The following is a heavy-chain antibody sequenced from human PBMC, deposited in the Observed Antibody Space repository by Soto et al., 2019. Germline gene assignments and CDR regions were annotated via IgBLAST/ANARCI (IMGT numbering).Heavy chain of an antibody. CDR3: AKVVSGYSFPSYYYYGMDV. Sequence: QVQLVESGGGVVQPGRSLRLSCAASGFTFSSYGMHWVRQAPGKGLEWVAVISYDGSNKYYADSVKGRFTISRDNSKNTLYLQMNSLRAEDTAVYYCAKVVSGYSFPSYYYYGMDVWGQGTTVTVSS. V-gene: IGHV3-30*18. D-gene: IGHD5-12*01. CDR2: ISYDGSNK. J-gene: IGHJ6*02. CDR1: GFTFSSYG.